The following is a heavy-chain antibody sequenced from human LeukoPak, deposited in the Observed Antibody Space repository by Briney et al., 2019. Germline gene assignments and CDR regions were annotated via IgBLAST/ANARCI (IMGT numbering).Heavy chain of an antibody. Sequence: GGSLRLSCAASGFTFSSYAMSWVRQAPGKGLEWVGRIKSKTEGGTTDYAAPVKGRFTISRDDSKNTLYLQMNSLKTEDTAVYYCTTHMYYYDSSGYAKAFWGQGTLVTVSS. D-gene: IGHD3-22*01. CDR1: GFTFSSYA. V-gene: IGHV3-15*01. J-gene: IGHJ4*02. CDR2: IKSKTEGGTT. CDR3: TTHMYYYDSSGYAKAF.